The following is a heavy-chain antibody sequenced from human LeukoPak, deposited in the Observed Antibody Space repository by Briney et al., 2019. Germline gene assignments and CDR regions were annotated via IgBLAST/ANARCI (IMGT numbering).Heavy chain of an antibody. Sequence: GGSLRLSCAASGFTFSSYSMNWVRQAPGKGLEWVSFISSSSSYIYYADSVKGRFTISRDNAKNSLYLQMNSLRAEDTAVYYCARFIVGDYYYCYGMDVWGQGTTVTVSS. CDR1: GFTFSSYS. V-gene: IGHV3-21*01. CDR2: ISSSSSYI. J-gene: IGHJ6*02. CDR3: ARFIVGDYYYCYGMDV. D-gene: IGHD1-26*01.